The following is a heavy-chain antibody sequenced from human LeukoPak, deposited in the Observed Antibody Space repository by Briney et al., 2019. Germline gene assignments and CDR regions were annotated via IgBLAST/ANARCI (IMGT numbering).Heavy chain of an antibody. CDR2: IWYDGSNK. V-gene: IGHV3-33*01. D-gene: IGHD5-24*01. Sequence: PGGSLRLSCAASGFTFSSYGMHWVRQAPGKGLEWVAVIWYDGSNKYYADSVKGRFTISRDNSKNTLYLQMNSLRAEDTAVYYCAGGGPEMATSADYYGMDVWGQGTTVTVSS. CDR3: AGGGPEMATSADYYGMDV. J-gene: IGHJ6*02. CDR1: GFTFSSYG.